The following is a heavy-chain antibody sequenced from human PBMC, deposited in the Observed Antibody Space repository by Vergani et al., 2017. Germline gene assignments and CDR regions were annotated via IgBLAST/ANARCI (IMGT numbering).Heavy chain of an antibody. CDR2: IDHTGRP. CDR3: ARVNTETNGHLYYYYYIDV. D-gene: IGHD4-11*01. V-gene: IGHV4-34*01. CDR1: GGSFTSYY. J-gene: IGHJ6*03. Sequence: QVQLQQWGGGLLKPSETLSPTCVVNGGSFTSYYWTWIRQSPGEGLEWVGDIDHTGRPDYNPSLKIRRTMSVDKSRTQFSLTLTSVTATDTAIYFCARVNTETNGHLYYYYYIDVWGQGTAVTVS.